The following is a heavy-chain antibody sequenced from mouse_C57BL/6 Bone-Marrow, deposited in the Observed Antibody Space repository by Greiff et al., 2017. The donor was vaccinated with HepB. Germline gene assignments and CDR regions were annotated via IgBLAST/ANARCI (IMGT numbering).Heavy chain of an antibody. CDR3: TRTGTRGYFDV. Sequence: QVQLKESGAELVRPGASVTLSCKASGYTFTDYEMHWVKQTPVHGLEWIGAIDPETGGTAYNQKFKGKAILTADKSSSTAYMELRSLTSEDSAVYYCTRTGTRGYFDVWGTGTTVTVSS. D-gene: IGHD4-1*01. J-gene: IGHJ1*03. CDR2: IDPETGGT. V-gene: IGHV1-15*01. CDR1: GYTFTDYE.